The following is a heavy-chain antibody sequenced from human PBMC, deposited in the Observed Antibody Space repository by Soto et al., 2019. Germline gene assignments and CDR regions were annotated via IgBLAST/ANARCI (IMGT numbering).Heavy chain of an antibody. Sequence: SETLSLTCAVAGGSISSNNWWSWIRQPPGKGLEWIGEIFHSGSTHYSPSLKSRVTISVDKSKNHFSLNLTSVTAADTAVYYCARVYSGSYSDSWGQGTLVTVSS. CDR2: IFHSGST. J-gene: IGHJ4*02. CDR1: GGSISSNNW. V-gene: IGHV4-4*02. D-gene: IGHD1-26*01. CDR3: ARVYSGSYSDS.